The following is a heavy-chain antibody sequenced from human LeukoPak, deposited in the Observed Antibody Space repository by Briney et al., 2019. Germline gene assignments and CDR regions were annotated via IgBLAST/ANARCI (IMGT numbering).Heavy chain of an antibody. J-gene: IGHJ4*02. Sequence: PGGSLRLSCAASGFTVSSNYMSWVRQAPGKGLEWVSVIYSGGSTYYADSMKGRFTISRDNSKNTLYLQMNSLRAEDTAVYYCASEGGWGGPAFDYWGQGTLVTVSS. CDR1: GFTVSSNY. D-gene: IGHD6-19*01. CDR3: ASEGGWGGPAFDY. V-gene: IGHV3-66*01. CDR2: IYSGGST.